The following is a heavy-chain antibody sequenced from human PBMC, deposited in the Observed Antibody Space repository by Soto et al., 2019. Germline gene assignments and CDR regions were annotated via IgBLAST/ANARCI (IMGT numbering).Heavy chain of an antibody. V-gene: IGHV3-30*18. J-gene: IGHJ6*02. CDR2: ISYDGSNK. CDR3: AKAGYCSSTSCYWYYYGMDV. CDR1: VFTFISYG. D-gene: IGHD2-2*01. Sequence: GWSLRLSCASSVFTFISYGMHWVRQAPGKGLEWVAVISYDGSNKYYADSVKGRFTISRDNSKNTLYLQMNSLRAEDTAVYYCAKAGYCSSTSCYWYYYGMDVWGQGTTVTVSS.